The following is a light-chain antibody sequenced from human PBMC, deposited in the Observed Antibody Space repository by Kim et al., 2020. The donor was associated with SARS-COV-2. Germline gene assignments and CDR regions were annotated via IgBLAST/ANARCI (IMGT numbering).Light chain of an antibody. J-gene: IGKJ1*01. CDR1: QGISNS. V-gene: IGKV1-27*01. CDR3: QKYNSAPLT. Sequence: DIQMTQSPSSLSASIGDRVTITCRASQGISNSLAWYQQKPGEVPKLLILAASTLQSGVASRFSGIGSGTDFTLTISSLQPEDVSTYYCQKYNSAPLTFGQGTKVDIK. CDR2: AAS.